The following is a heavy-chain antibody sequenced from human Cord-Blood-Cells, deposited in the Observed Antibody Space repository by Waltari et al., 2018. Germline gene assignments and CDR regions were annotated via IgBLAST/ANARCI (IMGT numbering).Heavy chain of an antibody. CDR3: ARATISGSYCDY. V-gene: IGHV4-39*01. Sequence: QLQLQESGPGLVTPSETLSLTCTVSGGSISSSSYYWGWIRRPPGKGVEWIGSIYYSGTTYSNPPLKSRVTISVDASKNQYSRELSSVTAADTAVYYCARATISGSYCDYWGQGTLVTVSS. CDR2: IYYSGTT. D-gene: IGHD1-26*01. J-gene: IGHJ4*02. CDR1: GGSISSSSYY.